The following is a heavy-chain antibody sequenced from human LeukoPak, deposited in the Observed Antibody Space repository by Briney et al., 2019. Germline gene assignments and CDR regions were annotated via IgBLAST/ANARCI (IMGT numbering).Heavy chain of an antibody. CDR2: IYYSKNT. CDR3: VSPRGFSYGYFDY. V-gene: IGHV4-39*01. CDR1: GGSISSSSAY. J-gene: IGHJ4*02. D-gene: IGHD5-18*01. Sequence: SETLSLTCTVSGGSISSSSAYWGWIRQPPGKGLEWIGSIYYSKNTYYSPSLKSRVTISADTSKNQFSLTLGSVSATDTAVYYCVSPRGFSYGYFDYWGQGTLVTVSS.